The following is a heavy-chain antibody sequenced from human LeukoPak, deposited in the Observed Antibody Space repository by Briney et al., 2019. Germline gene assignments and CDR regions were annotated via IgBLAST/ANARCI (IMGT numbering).Heavy chain of an antibody. V-gene: IGHV4-34*01. Sequence: SETLSLTCAVYGGSFSGYYWSWIRQPPGKRLEWIGEINHSGSTNYNPSLKSRVTISVDTSKNQFSLKLSSVTAADTAVYYCARARIAAAGPHGAFDIWGQGTMVTVSS. J-gene: IGHJ3*02. CDR1: GGSFSGYY. CDR3: ARARIAAAGPHGAFDI. D-gene: IGHD6-13*01. CDR2: INHSGST.